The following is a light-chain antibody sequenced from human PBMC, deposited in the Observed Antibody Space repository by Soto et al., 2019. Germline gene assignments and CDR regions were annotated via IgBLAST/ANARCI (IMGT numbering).Light chain of an antibody. V-gene: IGLV1-51*01. CDR3: GTWDTRLSVVV. CDR1: SSNI. J-gene: IGLJ2*01. CDR2: DNN. Sequence: QYVLTQPPSVSAAPGQKVTISCSGSSSNIVSWYQQLPGTAPKLLIYDNNKRPSGIPDRFSGSKSGTSATLGITGLQTGDEADYYCGTWDTRLSVVVFGGGTKLTVL.